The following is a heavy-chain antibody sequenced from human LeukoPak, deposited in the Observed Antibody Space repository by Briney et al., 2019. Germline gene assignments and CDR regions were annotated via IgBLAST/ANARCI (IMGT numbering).Heavy chain of an antibody. Sequence: GGSLRLSCAASGFTFDDYAMHWVRQAPGKGLEWVSGISWNSGSIGYADSVKGRFTISRDNAKNSLYLQMNSLRAEDTALYYCAKDIFTMVRGVVDYWGQGTLVTVTS. CDR2: ISWNSGSI. J-gene: IGHJ4*02. D-gene: IGHD3-10*01. V-gene: IGHV3-9*01. CDR1: GFTFDDYA. CDR3: AKDIFTMVRGVVDY.